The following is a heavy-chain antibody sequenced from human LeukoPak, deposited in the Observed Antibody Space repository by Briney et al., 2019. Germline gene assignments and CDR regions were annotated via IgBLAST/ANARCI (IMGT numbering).Heavy chain of an antibody. CDR3: ARVRRYFDAHDNDC. J-gene: IGHJ4*02. CDR2: MNPNSGNT. D-gene: IGHD3-9*01. V-gene: IGHV1-8*01. Sequence: ASVKVSCKASGYIFTSYDINWVRQATGQGLEWMGWMNPNSGNTGYAQKFQGRVTMTRNTSINTAYMELSSLRSEDTAVYYCARVRRYFDAHDNDCWGQGTLVTVSS. CDR1: GYIFTSYD.